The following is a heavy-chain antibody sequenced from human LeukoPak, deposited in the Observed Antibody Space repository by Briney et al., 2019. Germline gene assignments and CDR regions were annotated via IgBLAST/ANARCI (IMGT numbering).Heavy chain of an antibody. Sequence: ASVKVSCKASGYTFTDYYMHWVQQAPGKGLEWMGRVDPEDGETIYAEKFQGRVTITADTSTDTAYMELSSLRSEDTAVYYCATFPTAPLPGLDYWGQGTLVTVSS. CDR3: ATFPTAPLPGLDY. CDR2: VDPEDGET. CDR1: GYTFTDYY. J-gene: IGHJ4*02. D-gene: IGHD4-11*01. V-gene: IGHV1-69-2*01.